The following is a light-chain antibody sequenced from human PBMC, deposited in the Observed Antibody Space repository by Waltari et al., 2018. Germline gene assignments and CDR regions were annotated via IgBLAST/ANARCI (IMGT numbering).Light chain of an antibody. CDR1: QSVSSN. Sequence: EIVTTQSPATLSVSPGERATLACRASQSVSSNLAWYQQKPVEAPRLLIYGASTRATGIPARFSGSGSGTEFTLTISSLQSEDFAVYYCQQYNNWPFTFGPGTKVDIK. CDR3: QQYNNWPFT. CDR2: GAS. J-gene: IGKJ3*01. V-gene: IGKV3-15*01.